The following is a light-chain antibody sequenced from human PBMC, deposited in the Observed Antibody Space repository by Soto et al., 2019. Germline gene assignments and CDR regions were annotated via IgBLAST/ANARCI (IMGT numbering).Light chain of an antibody. J-gene: IGKJ4*01. V-gene: IGKV1-9*01. CDR1: QGISSY. Sequence: DIQLTQSPSFLSASVGDRVTITCRASQGISSYLAWYQQKPGKAPKLLSYAASTLQRGVPSRFSGSGSGTEFTLTINSPQPEEFGTYYCQQVNSYPRTFGGGTKVEIK. CDR3: QQVNSYPRT. CDR2: AAS.